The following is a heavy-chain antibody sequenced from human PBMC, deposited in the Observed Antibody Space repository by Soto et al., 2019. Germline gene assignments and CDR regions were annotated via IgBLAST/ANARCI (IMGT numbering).Heavy chain of an antibody. J-gene: IGHJ3*02. V-gene: IGHV1-18*01. CDR1: GYTFTSYG. D-gene: IGHD3-10*01. CDR2: ISAYNGKT. CDR3: ARLTMAQDALDI. Sequence: QVQLEQSGAEVKKPGASVKVSCKASGYTFTSYGISWVRQAPGQGLEWMGWISAYNGKTNYAQKLQGRVTMTTDTSTSTAYMELRSLRSHDSAVYYCARLTMAQDALDIWGQGKMVTVSS.